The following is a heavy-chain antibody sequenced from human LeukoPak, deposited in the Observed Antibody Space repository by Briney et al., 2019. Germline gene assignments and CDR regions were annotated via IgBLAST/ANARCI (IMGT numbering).Heavy chain of an antibody. D-gene: IGHD6-19*01. J-gene: IGHJ6*02. CDR2: IYSDGTT. V-gene: IGHV3-53*01. CDR3: ARCKGGWSDHFYGMDV. CDR1: GFTLRVNY. Sequence: GGSLRLSCVASGFTLRVNYMTWIRQTPGRGLEWVSVIYSDGTTKYADSAKGRFTISRDNSKSMVYLQMDRLRAEDTAVYYCARCKGGWSDHFYGMDVWGQGTTVTVSS.